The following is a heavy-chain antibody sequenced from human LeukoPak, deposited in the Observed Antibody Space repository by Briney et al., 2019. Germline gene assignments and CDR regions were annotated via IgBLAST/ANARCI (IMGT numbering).Heavy chain of an antibody. Sequence: SETLSLTCAVYGGSFSGYYWSWIRQPPGKGLEWIGEMNHSGSTNYNPSLKSRVTISVDTSKNQFSLKLSSVTAADTAVYYCARGSNTAMVTWGQGTLVTASS. CDR3: ARGSNTAMVT. CDR2: MNHSGST. V-gene: IGHV4-34*01. J-gene: IGHJ5*02. D-gene: IGHD5-18*01. CDR1: GGSFSGYY.